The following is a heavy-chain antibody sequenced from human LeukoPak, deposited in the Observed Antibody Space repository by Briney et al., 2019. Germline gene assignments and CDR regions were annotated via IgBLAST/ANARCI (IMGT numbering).Heavy chain of an antibody. V-gene: IGHV3-23*01. CDR2: ISGSGGST. Sequence: GGYLRLSCAASGFTFSSYAMSRVRQAPGKGLEWVSAISGSGGSTYYADSVKGRFTISRDNSKNTLYLQMNSLRAEDTAVYYCANQDSSGYYLSGYFDYWGQGTLVTVSS. CDR3: ANQDSSGYYLSGYFDY. D-gene: IGHD3-22*01. CDR1: GFTFSSYA. J-gene: IGHJ4*02.